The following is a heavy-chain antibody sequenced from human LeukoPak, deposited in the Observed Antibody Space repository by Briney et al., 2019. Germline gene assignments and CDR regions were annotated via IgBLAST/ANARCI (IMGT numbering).Heavy chain of an antibody. J-gene: IGHJ4*02. D-gene: IGHD5-18*01. V-gene: IGHV4-34*01. CDR1: GGSFSGCY. CDR3: AKGYSYGQYYFDY. CDR2: INHSGST. Sequence: SETLSLTCAVYGGSFSGCYWSWIRQPPGKGLEWIGEINHSGSTNYNPSLKSRVTISVDTSKNQFSLKLSSVTAADTAVYYCAKGYSYGQYYFDYWGQGTLVTVSS.